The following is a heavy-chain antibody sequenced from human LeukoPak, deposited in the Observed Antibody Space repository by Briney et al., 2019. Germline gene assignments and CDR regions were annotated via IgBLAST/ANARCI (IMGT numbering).Heavy chain of an antibody. V-gene: IGHV3-30*02. CDR3: AKGLRHYMDV. Sequence: GGSLRLSCAASGFTFSNYGMHWVRQAPGKGLEWVAFIRYDGSNKYHADSVKGRFTISRDNSKNTLYLQMNSLRAEDTAVYYCAKGLRHYMDVWGKGTTVTVSS. J-gene: IGHJ6*03. CDR1: GFTFSNYG. CDR2: IRYDGSNK.